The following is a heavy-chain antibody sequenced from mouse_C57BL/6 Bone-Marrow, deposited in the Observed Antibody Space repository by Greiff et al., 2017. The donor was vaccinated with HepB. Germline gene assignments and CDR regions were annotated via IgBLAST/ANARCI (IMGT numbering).Heavy chain of an antibody. V-gene: IGHV1-82*01. D-gene: IGHD1-1*01. CDR2: IYPGDGDT. J-gene: IGHJ2*01. CDR1: GYAFSSAW. Sequence: QVQLQQSGPELVKPGASVKISCKASGYAFSSAWMNWVKQRPGKGLEWTGRIYPGDGDTNYNGKFKGKATLTADKSSSTAYMQLSSLTSEDSSVYVCARSKVQYGSSYGYWCQGTTLTVSS. CDR3: ARSKVQYGSSYGY.